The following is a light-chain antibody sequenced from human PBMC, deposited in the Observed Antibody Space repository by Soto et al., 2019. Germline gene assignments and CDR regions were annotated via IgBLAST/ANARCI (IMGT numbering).Light chain of an antibody. V-gene: IGKV3-15*01. CDR3: QQYNNWPLT. CDR1: QSVGSN. CDR2: GAS. J-gene: IGKJ4*01. Sequence: EIVMTQSPATLSVSPGERATLSCRASQSVGSNLAWYQQKPGQAPRLLISGASARATGIPARFSGSGSGTAFTLTVSSLQSEYFAVYYCQQYNNWPLTFGGGTTVQIK.